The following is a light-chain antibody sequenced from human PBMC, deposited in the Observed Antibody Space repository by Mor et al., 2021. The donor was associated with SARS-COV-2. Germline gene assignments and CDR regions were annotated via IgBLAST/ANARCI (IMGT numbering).Light chain of an antibody. CDR3: QAWDSSTWV. J-gene: IGLJ3*02. CDR2: QDN. V-gene: IGLV3-1*01. Sequence: GEKNVCWYQQKAGQSPMLVIYQDNQRPSGIPERFSGSNSGDTATLTISGTQAMDEADYYCQAWDSSTWVFGGGTKLTVL. CDR1: GEKN.